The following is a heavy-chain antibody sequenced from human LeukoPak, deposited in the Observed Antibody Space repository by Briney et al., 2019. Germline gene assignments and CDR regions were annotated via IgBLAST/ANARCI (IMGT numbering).Heavy chain of an antibody. V-gene: IGHV4-39*01. CDR2: IYYSGST. Sequence: SETLSLTCTVSGGSISSSSYYWGWIRQPPGKGLEWIGSIYYSGSTYYNPSLKSRVTISVDTSKNQFSLKLSSVTAADTAVYYCATLADLGYCSSTSCSSARNDAFDIWGQGTMVTVSS. CDR1: GGSISSSSYY. J-gene: IGHJ3*02. D-gene: IGHD2-2*01. CDR3: ATLADLGYCSSTSCSSARNDAFDI.